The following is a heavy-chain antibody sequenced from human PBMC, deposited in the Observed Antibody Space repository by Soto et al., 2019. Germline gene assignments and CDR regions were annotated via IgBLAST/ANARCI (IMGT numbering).Heavy chain of an antibody. CDR2: IYYSGTT. J-gene: IGHJ3*02. V-gene: IGHV4-31*03. CDR1: GGSISSGGYY. Sequence: SETLSLTCTVTGGSISSGGYYWSWIRQHPGKGLEWIGYIYYSGTTYYNPSLKSRVTITVDTSKNQFSLKLSSVTAADTAVYYCARDRPSYDFWSGYNAAFDIWGQGTMVTVSS. D-gene: IGHD3-3*01. CDR3: ARDRPSYDFWSGYNAAFDI.